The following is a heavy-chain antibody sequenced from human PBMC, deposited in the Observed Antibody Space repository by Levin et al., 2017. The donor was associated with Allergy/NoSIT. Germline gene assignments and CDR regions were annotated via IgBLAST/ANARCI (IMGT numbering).Heavy chain of an antibody. J-gene: IGHJ5*02. CDR2: ISYSGFT. CDR3: AKHQDCSGGSCYHGGWFDP. Sequence: AGGSLRLSCTVSGGSISTYSWSWIRQPPGKGLQWIGYISYSGFTNYNPSLKSRVTISADTSKNQFSLKLSSVPAADKAVYYCAKHQDCSGGSCYHGGWFDPWGQGSLVTVSS. CDR1: GGSISTYS. V-gene: IGHV4-59*01. D-gene: IGHD2-15*01.